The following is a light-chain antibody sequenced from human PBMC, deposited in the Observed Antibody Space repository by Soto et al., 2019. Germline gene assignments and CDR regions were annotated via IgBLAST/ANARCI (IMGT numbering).Light chain of an antibody. J-gene: IGLJ3*02. Sequence: QSALTQPASVSGSPGQSITITCSGTISDVGGYNFVSWYQQHPGKAPTLIIYGDTKWPSGVSNRFSGSKSGNMASLTISGLQAEDEADYYCCSYAGSSTWVFGGGTKLTVL. CDR1: ISDVGGYNF. CDR3: CSYAGSSTWV. CDR2: GDT. V-gene: IGLV2-23*01.